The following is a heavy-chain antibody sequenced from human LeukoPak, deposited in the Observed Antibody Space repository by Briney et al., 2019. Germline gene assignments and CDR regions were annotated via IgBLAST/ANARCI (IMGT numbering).Heavy chain of an antibody. J-gene: IGHJ4*02. Sequence: LTGGSLRLSCAASGFTFSSYWMHWVRQAPGKGLVGVSRINSDGSSASYADSVKGRFTISRDNAKNTLYLQMNSLRAEDTAVYYCARAEYYYDSSGYVHFDYWGQGTLVTVSS. CDR3: ARAEYYYDSSGYVHFDY. D-gene: IGHD3-22*01. CDR2: INSDGSSA. V-gene: IGHV3-74*01. CDR1: GFTFSSYW.